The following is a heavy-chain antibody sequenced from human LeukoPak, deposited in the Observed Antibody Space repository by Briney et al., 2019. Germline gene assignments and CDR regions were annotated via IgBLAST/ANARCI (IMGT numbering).Heavy chain of an antibody. D-gene: IGHD1-1*01. CDR3: ARDERLQLDY. J-gene: IGHJ4*02. Sequence: PGGSLRLSCAASGFTFSSYTMHWVRQAPGKGLEWVAVISHDGSKKYYADSVKGRFTISRDNSKNTVYLQMNSLRAEDTAVYYCARDERLQLDYWGQGTLVTVSS. V-gene: IGHV3-30-3*01. CDR2: ISHDGSKK. CDR1: GFTFSSYT.